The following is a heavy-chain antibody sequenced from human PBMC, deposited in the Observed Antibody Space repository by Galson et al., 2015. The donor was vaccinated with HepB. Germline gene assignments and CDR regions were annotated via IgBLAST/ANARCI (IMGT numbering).Heavy chain of an antibody. CDR2: IRSKANSDAT. V-gene: IGHV3-73*01. CDR1: GFTFSGSA. CDR3: TSLDSSCYLY. D-gene: IGHD3-22*01. Sequence: SLRLSCAASGFTFSGSAMHWVRQASGKGLEWVGRIRSKANSDATTYAASVKGRFSISRDDSKNTVYLQMNSLKTEDTAMYYCTSLDSSCYLYWGQGTLVTVSS. J-gene: IGHJ4*02.